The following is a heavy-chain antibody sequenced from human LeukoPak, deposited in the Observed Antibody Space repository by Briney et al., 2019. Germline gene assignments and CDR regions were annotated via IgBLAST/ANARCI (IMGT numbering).Heavy chain of an antibody. CDR1: DGSISSYY. J-gene: IGHJ5*02. CDR2: IYYSGST. D-gene: IGHD1-26*01. CDR3: AREEGVEVGSLDP. Sequence: SETLSLTCTVSDGSISSYYWSWIRQPPGKGLEWIGYIYYSGSTNYNPSLKSRVTISVDTSKNQFSLKLSSVTAADTAVYYCAREEGVEVGSLDPWGQGTLVTVSS. V-gene: IGHV4-59*01.